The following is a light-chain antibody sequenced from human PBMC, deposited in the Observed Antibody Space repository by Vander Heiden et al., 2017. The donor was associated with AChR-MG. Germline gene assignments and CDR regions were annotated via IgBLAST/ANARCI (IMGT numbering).Light chain of an antibody. CDR3: QQYSLYST. J-gene: IGKJ1*01. CDR1: QTISPW. V-gene: IGKV1-5*03. CDR2: KTS. Sequence: DIQMTQSPSTLSASVGDTVTITCRASQTISPWLAWYQQKPGKAPKLLIFKTSSLQNGVPSRFSGRGSGTEFTLTISSLQPDDFATYYCQQYSLYSTFGQGTKVEIK.